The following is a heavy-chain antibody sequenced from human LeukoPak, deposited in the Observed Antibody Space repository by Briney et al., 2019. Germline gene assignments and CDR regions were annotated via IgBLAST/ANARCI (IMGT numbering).Heavy chain of an antibody. CDR1: GYTFTSCD. CDR2: MKPNSGNT. J-gene: IGHJ4*02. D-gene: IGHD1-1*01. CDR3: ARRGWKLNERGYYFDY. Sequence: ASVTVSCKTSGYTFTSCDVHWVRQAAGQGLEWLGWMKPNSGNTAYAQRFQGRLSMTRDTSIRTAYMELSSLRSDDTAVYYCARRGWKLNERGYYFDYWGQGTLLTVSS. V-gene: IGHV1-8*01.